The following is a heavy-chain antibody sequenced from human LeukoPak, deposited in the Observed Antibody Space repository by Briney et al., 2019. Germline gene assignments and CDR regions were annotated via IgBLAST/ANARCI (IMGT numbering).Heavy chain of an antibody. CDR1: GYTFTSYD. D-gene: IGHD3-10*01. Sequence: SSVKVSCKASGYTFTSYDINWVRQATGQGLEWMGWMDPNSGNTGYAQKFQGRVTITRNTSLSTAYMELSSLRPEDTAVYYCARRGGFGEYTFDYWGQGTLVTVSS. CDR2: MDPNSGNT. CDR3: ARRGGFGEYTFDY. J-gene: IGHJ4*02. V-gene: IGHV1-8*03.